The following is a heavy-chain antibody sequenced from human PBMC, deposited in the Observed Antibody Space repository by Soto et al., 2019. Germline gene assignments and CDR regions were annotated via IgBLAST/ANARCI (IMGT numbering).Heavy chain of an antibody. D-gene: IGHD3-3*01. V-gene: IGHV1-8*01. CDR1: GYTFTSYD. CDR3: ARLRLRFLEWEGNWFDP. Sequence: ASVKVSCKASGYTFTSYDINWVRQATGQGLEWMGWMNPNSGNTGYAQKFQGRVTMTRNTSISTAYMELSSLRSEDTAVYYCARLRLRFLEWEGNWFDPWGQGTLVTVSS. J-gene: IGHJ5*02. CDR2: MNPNSGNT.